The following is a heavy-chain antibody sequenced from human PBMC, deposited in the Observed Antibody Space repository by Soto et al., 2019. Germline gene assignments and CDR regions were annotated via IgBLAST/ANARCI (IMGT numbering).Heavy chain of an antibody. CDR1: GGSLSDNY. Sequence: SETLSLTCAVYGGSLSDNYWSWIRQPPGKGLEWIGEINHSGNTNYNPSLKSRVTISADTSKNQFSLKVISVTAADTAVYYCARGVGITIFGAVTTGPFFDYWGQGTLVTVSS. D-gene: IGHD3-3*01. CDR3: ARGVGITIFGAVTTGPFFDY. J-gene: IGHJ4*02. CDR2: INHSGNT. V-gene: IGHV4-34*01.